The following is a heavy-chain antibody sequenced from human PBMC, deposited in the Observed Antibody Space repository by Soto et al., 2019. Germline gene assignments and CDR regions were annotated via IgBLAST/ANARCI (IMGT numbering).Heavy chain of an antibody. V-gene: IGHV5-10-1*01. CDR1: GDSFTSYW. CDR3: ARPRTHVYSSSYGY. Sequence: PGESLRLSGKGSGDSFTSYWISWVRQMPGKGLEWMGRIDPSDSYTNYSPSFQGHVTISADKSISTAYLQWSSLKASDTAMYYCARPRTHVYSSSYGYWGQGTLVTVSS. CDR2: IDPSDSYT. J-gene: IGHJ4*02. D-gene: IGHD6-13*01.